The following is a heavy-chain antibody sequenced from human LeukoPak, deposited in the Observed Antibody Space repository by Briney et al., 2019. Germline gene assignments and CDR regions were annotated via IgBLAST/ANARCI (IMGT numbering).Heavy chain of an antibody. CDR3: ASLIGVGYYYGSGSYPGGFDI. V-gene: IGHV3-48*03. CDR2: ISDSGTTI. J-gene: IGHJ3*02. CDR1: GFFFSSYE. Sequence: GGSLRLSCAASGFFFSSYEMNWVRQAPGKGLEWVSYISDSGTTIYYADSVKGRFTISRDNAKNSLYLQMNSLRAEDTAVYYCASLIGVGYYYGSGSYPGGFDIWGQGTMVTVSS. D-gene: IGHD3-10*01.